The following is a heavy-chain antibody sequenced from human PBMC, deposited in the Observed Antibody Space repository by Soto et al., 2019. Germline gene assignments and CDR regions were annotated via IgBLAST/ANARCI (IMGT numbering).Heavy chain of an antibody. CDR3: AKAATTVTTGYFDY. J-gene: IGHJ4*02. V-gene: IGHV3-9*01. CDR2: ISWNSGSI. D-gene: IGHD4-17*01. Sequence: EVQLVESGGGLVQPGRSLRLSCAASGFTFDDYAMHWVRQAPGKGLEWVSGISWNSGSIGYADSVKGRFTISRDNAKNSLYLQMNSLRAEDTALYYCAKAATTVTTGYFDYWGQGNLVTVSS. CDR1: GFTFDDYA.